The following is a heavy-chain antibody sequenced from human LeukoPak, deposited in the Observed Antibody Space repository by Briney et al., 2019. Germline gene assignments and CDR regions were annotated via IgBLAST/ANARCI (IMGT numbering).Heavy chain of an antibody. CDR3: ARSPAPTRSNWLYLDY. CDR1: GFTFSNYA. V-gene: IGHV3-30-3*01. CDR2: ISYDGSNK. D-gene: IGHD1-1*01. J-gene: IGHJ4*02. Sequence: GGSLRLSCAASGFTFSNYAMQWVRQAPGKGLEWVAVISYDGSNKYYGDSVKGRFTISRDDSKNTLNLQMNSLRADDSAVYYCARSPAPTRSNWLYLDYWGQGTQVTVSS.